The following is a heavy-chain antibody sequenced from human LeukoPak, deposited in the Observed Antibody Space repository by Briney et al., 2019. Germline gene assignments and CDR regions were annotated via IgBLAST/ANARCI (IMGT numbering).Heavy chain of an antibody. D-gene: IGHD5-24*01. CDR2: ISGSGGST. V-gene: IGHV3-23*01. CDR3: AKGVNIGGYNSLDY. J-gene: IGHJ4*02. Sequence: GGSLRLSCAASGFTFSSYAMSWVRQAPGKGLEWVSAISGSGGSTYYADSVKGRFTISRDNSKNTLYLQVNSLRAEDTAVYYCAKGVNIGGYNSLDYWGQGTLVTVSS. CDR1: GFTFSSYA.